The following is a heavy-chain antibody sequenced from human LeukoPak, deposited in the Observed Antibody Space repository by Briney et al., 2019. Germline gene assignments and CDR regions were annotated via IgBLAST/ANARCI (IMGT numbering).Heavy chain of an antibody. J-gene: IGHJ4*02. Sequence: SETLSLTCTVPGGSISSYYWSSIRQPPGKGLELNGYIYYSRSTNYKPSLKSRVTISVDTSNNPFSLKLRAVTAADTAVYYCASLEGYYYDSSGLDYWGQGTLVTVSS. D-gene: IGHD3-22*01. CDR3: ASLEGYYYDSSGLDY. V-gene: IGHV4-59*08. CDR2: IYYSRST. CDR1: GGSISSYY.